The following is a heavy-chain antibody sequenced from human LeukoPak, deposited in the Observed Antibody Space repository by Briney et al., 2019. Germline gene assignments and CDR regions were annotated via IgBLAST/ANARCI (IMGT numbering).Heavy chain of an antibody. CDR3: VKLSSGSGSSFGFDS. CDR2: ISNRGVTT. J-gene: IGHJ4*02. V-gene: IGHV3-23*01. Sequence: GGSLRLSCAASGFTFGSYAMSWVRQIPRKSLKWVSIISNRGVTTYYADSVRGRFTISRDNSKDLLYLQMDSLRAEDTAVYYCVKLSSGSGSSFGFDSWGLGTLVTVSS. D-gene: IGHD6-13*01. CDR1: GFTFGSYA.